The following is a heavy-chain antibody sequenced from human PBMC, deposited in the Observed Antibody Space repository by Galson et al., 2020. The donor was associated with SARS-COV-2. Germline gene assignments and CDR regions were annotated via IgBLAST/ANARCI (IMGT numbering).Heavy chain of an antibody. D-gene: IGHD3-16*01. CDR1: GGSFSGYS. CDR2: INSGGDT. CDR3: ARGRQGVVPSPVLGLGPFYSYYYMDV. J-gene: IGHJ6*03. Sequence: SETLSLTCAVYGGSFSGYSWTWIRQPPGKGLEWIGEINSGGDTNYSPSLRSRVTLSVDTSKNQFSLKLRSVTAADTALYFCARGRQGVVPSPVLGLGPFYSYYYMDVWGKGTTVTVSS. V-gene: IGHV4-34*01.